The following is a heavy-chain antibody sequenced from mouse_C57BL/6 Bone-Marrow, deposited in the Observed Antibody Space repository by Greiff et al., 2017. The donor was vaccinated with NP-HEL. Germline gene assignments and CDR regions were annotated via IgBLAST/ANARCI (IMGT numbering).Heavy chain of an antibody. D-gene: IGHD2-4*01. J-gene: IGHJ2*01. CDR1: GYTFTSYG. CDR2: IYPRSGNT. CDR3: ARQNYYDYDGDY. V-gene: IGHV1-81*01. Sequence: VKLMESGAELARPGASVKLSCKASGYTFTSYGISWVKQRTGQGLEWIGEIYPRSGNTYYNEKFKGKATLTADKSSSTAYMELRSLTSEDSAVYFCARQNYYDYDGDYWGQGTTLTVSS.